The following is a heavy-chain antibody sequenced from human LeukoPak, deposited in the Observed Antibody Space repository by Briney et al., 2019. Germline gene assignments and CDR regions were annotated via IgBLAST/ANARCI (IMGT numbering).Heavy chain of an antibody. J-gene: IGHJ4*02. D-gene: IGHD6-6*01. Sequence: GGSLRLSCAASGFSFSSYNMNWVRQAPGKGLEWVSAISASGGTTYYADSVKGRFTISRDNAKNSLYLQMNSLRAEDTAVYYCARDLFGQLGLDYWGQGTLVTVSS. CDR1: GFSFSSYN. CDR3: ARDLFGQLGLDY. CDR2: ISASGGTT. V-gene: IGHV3-21*01.